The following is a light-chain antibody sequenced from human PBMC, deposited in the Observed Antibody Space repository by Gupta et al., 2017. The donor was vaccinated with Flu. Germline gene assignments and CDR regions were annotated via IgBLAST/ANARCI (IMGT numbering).Light chain of an antibody. V-gene: IGKV3-11*01. Sequence: EIVLTQSPAILSLSPGERATLSCRASQSVSSYLGWYQQKPGQAPRILIYDTSNRATGIPARFSGSGSGTDFTLTISSLEPEDFALYYCQQRSNWPLTFGGGTKVEIK. CDR1: QSVSSY. J-gene: IGKJ4*01. CDR3: QQRSNWPLT. CDR2: DTS.